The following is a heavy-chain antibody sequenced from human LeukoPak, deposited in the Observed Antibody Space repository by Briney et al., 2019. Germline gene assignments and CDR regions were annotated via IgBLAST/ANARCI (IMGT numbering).Heavy chain of an antibody. D-gene: IGHD6-25*01. Sequence: PSETLSLTCGVSGGSVSCTNWWTWIRQPPGKGLEWIGEVHLDGRTNFNPSLKSRLTMSVGLSENHVSLKLTSVTAADTAVYYCAREGGFYRPLDYSGQGTLVTVSS. CDR1: GGSVSCTNW. CDR3: AREGGFYRPLDY. J-gene: IGHJ4*02. CDR2: VHLDGRT. V-gene: IGHV4-4*02.